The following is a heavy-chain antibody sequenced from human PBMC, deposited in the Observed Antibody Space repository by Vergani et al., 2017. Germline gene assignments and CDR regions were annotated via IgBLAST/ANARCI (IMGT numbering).Heavy chain of an antibody. V-gene: IGHV4-59*01. D-gene: IGHD3-10*01. J-gene: IGHJ5*02. CDR3: AGMVRGVIMTVHGFDP. Sequence: QVQLQESGPGLVKPSETLSLTCTVSGGSISSYYWSWIRQPPGKGLEWIGYIFYSGSTNYNPSLKSRVTISVDTSKKQFSLKLSSVTAAAMAVYYWAGMVRGVIMTVHGFDPWGQGTLVTVSS. CDR1: GGSISSYY. CDR2: IFYSGST.